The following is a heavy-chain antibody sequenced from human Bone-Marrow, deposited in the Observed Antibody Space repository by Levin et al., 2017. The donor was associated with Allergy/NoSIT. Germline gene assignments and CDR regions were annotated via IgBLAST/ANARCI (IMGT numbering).Heavy chain of an antibody. CDR3: AKVRRGLDAFDI. CDR2: IKTETDGGTR. D-gene: IGHD3/OR15-3a*01. CDR1: GFTFSNAW. J-gene: IGHJ3*02. Sequence: GESLKISCAASGFTFSNAWMSWVRQAPGKGLEWVGRIKTETDGGTRDYAAPLKGRFIITRDDSKNTMYLQMNSLKTEDTGVYYCAKVRRGLDAFDIWGQGTMVTVSS. V-gene: IGHV3-15*01.